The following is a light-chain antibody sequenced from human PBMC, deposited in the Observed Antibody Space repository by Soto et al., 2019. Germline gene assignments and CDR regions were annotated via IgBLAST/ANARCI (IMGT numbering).Light chain of an antibody. J-gene: IGKJ4*01. V-gene: IGKV3-15*01. CDR3: QQYHRWPVT. Sequence: ILMTQSPATLSVSPGERVTIFCRASQFVAKNLAWYQHKPGQAPRLLIPHASTGATGIPARFSGSGYGTDFTLTINSLQSEDFESYYCQQYHRWPVTLGGGTKVDIK. CDR1: QFVAKN. CDR2: HAS.